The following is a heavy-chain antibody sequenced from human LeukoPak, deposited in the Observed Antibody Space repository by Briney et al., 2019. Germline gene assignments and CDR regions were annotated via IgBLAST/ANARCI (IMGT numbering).Heavy chain of an antibody. J-gene: IGHJ4*02. CDR1: GFTFRSYA. CDR3: AKDRICNNGVCFFDY. V-gene: IGHV3-23*01. D-gene: IGHD2-8*01. CDR2: ISVSGGTT. Sequence: GGSLRLSCAASGFTFRSYAMSWVCQAPGKGLEWVSSISVSGGTTYYADSVKGRFTISRDNSKNTLYLQMNSLRAEDTAVYYCAKDRICNNGVCFFDYWGQGTMVTVCS.